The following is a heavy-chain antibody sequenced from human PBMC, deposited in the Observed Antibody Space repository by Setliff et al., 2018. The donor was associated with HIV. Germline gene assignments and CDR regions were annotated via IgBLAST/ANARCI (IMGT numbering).Heavy chain of an antibody. V-gene: IGHV4-61*01. CDR1: GDFFSSDYY. CDR3: ARGGYRDGYDY. D-gene: IGHD5-18*01. CDR2: IHSYGST. J-gene: IGHJ4*02. Sequence: SETLSLTCTVSGDFFSSDYYWGWIRQSPGKGLEWIGYIHSYGSTDYNPSLESRVTISVDTSKNQLSLKLRSVAAADTAVYYCARGGYRDGYDYWGQGTLVTVSS.